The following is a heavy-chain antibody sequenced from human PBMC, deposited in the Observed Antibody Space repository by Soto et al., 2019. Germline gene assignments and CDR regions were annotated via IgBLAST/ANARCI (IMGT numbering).Heavy chain of an antibody. CDR1: GGTFSSYA. CDR3: ARTLTVTGSYGMDV. D-gene: IGHD4-4*01. J-gene: IGHJ6*02. Sequence: RASVKVSCKASGGTFSSYAISWVRQAPGQGLEWMGGIIPIFGTANYAQKFQGRVTITADESTSTAYMELSSLRSEDTAVYYCARTLTVTGSYGMDVWGQGTTGTVSS. CDR2: IIPIFGTA. V-gene: IGHV1-69*13.